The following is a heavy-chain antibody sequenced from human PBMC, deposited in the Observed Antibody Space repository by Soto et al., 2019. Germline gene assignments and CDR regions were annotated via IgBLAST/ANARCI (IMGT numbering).Heavy chain of an antibody. D-gene: IGHD3-3*01. CDR3: ARDLGDFWSGYPAPSGMDV. CDR1: GYTFTVYY. CDR2: INPNSGGT. J-gene: IGHJ6*02. V-gene: IGHV1-2*02. Sequence: ASVKVSCKASGYTFTVYYMHWVRQAPGQGLEWMGWINPNSGGTNYAQKFQGRVTMTRDTSISTAYMELSRLRSDDTAVYYCARDLGDFWSGYPAPSGMDVSGQGTTVTVSS.